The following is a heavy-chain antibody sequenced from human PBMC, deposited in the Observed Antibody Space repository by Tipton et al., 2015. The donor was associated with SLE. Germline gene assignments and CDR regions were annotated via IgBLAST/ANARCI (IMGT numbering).Heavy chain of an antibody. CDR1: GGSISSYY. Sequence: TLSLTCTVSGGSISSYYWSWIRQPPGKGLEWIGYIYYSGSTNYNPSLKSRLTLSMDTSKNQFSLRVSSVTAADTAVYYCARRYGTSFDYWDQGTLVTVSS. J-gene: IGHJ4*02. D-gene: IGHD2-8*01. V-gene: IGHV4-59*08. CDR2: IYYSGST. CDR3: ARRYGTSFDY.